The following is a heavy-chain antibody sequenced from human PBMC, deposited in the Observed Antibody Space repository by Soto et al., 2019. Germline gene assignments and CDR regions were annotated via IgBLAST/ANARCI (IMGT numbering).Heavy chain of an antibody. Sequence: PXGSLILSFAVSGFTFSNYAMHWVRQAPGKGLEWVSVMSYDGRYKYYADSVKGRFTISRDNSKNTLYLQMDSPRGEDTAVYYCAKSALDNIRFYFGLDVWGQGTTVT. V-gene: IGHV3-30*18. CDR3: AKSALDNIRFYFGLDV. CDR1: GFTFSNYA. CDR2: MSYDGRYK. D-gene: IGHD1-1*01. J-gene: IGHJ6*02.